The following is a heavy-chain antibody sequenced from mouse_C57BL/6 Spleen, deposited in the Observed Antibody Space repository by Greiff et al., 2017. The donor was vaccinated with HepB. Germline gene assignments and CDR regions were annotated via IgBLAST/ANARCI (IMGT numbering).Heavy chain of an antibody. Sequence: VQLQQSGAELVKPGASVKLSCKASGYTFTSYWMHWVTQRPGQGLEWIGYINPSSGYTKYNQKFKDKATLTADKSSSTAYMQLSSLTYEDSAVYYCARGAVGYSFDYWGQGTLVTVSA. CDR3: ARGAVGYSFDY. CDR2: INPSSGYT. J-gene: IGHJ3*01. V-gene: IGHV1-7*01. CDR1: GYTFTSYW. D-gene: IGHD2-14*01.